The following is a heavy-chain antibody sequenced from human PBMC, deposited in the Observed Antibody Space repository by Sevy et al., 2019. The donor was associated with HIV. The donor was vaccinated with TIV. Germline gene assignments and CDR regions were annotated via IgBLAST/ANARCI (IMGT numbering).Heavy chain of an antibody. CDR1: GGSINTGGYY. CDR3: ARSPPVVVVPGAPSWFDP. Sequence: SETLSLTCTVSGGSINTGGYYWSWIRQHPGKGLEWIGYIYRSGSAFYNPSLESRVTISVDTSKNQFSLKLSSVTAADTAVYFCARSPPVVVVPGAPSWFDPWGQGTLVTVSS. V-gene: IGHV4-31*03. D-gene: IGHD2-2*01. CDR2: IYRSGSA. J-gene: IGHJ5*02.